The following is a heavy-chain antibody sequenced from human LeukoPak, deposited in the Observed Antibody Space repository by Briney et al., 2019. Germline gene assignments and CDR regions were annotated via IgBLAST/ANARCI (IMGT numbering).Heavy chain of an antibody. D-gene: IGHD5-12*01. CDR3: ARGAITSGYDLDY. J-gene: IGHJ4*02. CDR1: GESFSTYS. V-gene: IGHV4-34*01. Sequence: PSETLSLTCGVSGESFSTYSWTWIRQPPGKGLEWIGEINHSGSTNYHPSLKSRVTIFVDTSKNQFSLNLSSVTAADTAVYFCARGAITSGYDLDYWGQGTLVTVSS. CDR2: INHSGST.